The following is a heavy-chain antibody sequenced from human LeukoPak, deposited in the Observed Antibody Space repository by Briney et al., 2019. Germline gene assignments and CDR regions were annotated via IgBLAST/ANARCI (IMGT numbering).Heavy chain of an antibody. D-gene: IGHD5-24*01. CDR2: IRSKVHGGTA. V-gene: IGHV3-49*03. Sequence: GGSLRLSCTPSGFTFGDDTMSWFRQAPGKGLEWVGFIRSKVHGGTAEYAASVKGRFTLSRDDSKSIAYLEMNSLKIEDTAVYYCSREPKGRWLQFDYWGQGTLVTVSS. J-gene: IGHJ4*02. CDR1: GFTFGDDT. CDR3: SREPKGRWLQFDY.